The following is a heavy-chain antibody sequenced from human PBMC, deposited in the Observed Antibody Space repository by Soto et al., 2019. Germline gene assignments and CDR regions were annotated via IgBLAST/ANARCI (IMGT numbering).Heavy chain of an antibody. D-gene: IGHD2-15*01. CDR3: ARVVAAYYYGMDV. J-gene: IGHJ6*02. V-gene: IGHV4-34*01. Sequence: SETLSLTCAVYGGSFSGYYWSWIRQPPGKGLEWIGEINHSGSTNYNPSLKSRVTISVDTSKNQFSLKLSSVTAADTAVYYCARVVAAYYYGMDVWGQGTTVTV. CDR2: INHSGST. CDR1: GGSFSGYY.